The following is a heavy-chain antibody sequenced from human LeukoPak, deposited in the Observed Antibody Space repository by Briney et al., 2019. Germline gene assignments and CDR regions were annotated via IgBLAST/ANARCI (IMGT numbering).Heavy chain of an antibody. J-gene: IGHJ4*02. CDR2: ISWHGETT. V-gene: IGHV3-43D*03. D-gene: IGHD6-13*01. CDR1: GFPFDDYG. Sequence: GGSLRLSCAASGFPFDDYGMLWVRQAPGKGLEWVSFISWHGETTYYSDSVKGRFTISRDNSKNTLYLQMNSLRAEDTAVYYCAKDAQYLGGIAAAGTPRYFDYWGQGTLVTVSS. CDR3: AKDAQYLGGIAAAGTPRYFDY.